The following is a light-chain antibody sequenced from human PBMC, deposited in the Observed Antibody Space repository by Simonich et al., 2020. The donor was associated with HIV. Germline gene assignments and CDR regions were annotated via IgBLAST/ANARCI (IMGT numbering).Light chain of an antibody. CDR2: SHN. Sequence: QSVLTQPPSVSAAPGQKVTISCSGSSSNIGKNYVSWYQQLPGTAPKLLIYSHNKRPSGIPDRFSGSKSGTSATLGITGLQTGDEADYYCGTWDSSLSAVFGTGTKVTVL. V-gene: IGLV1-51*01. J-gene: IGLJ1*01. CDR3: GTWDSSLSAV. CDR1: SSNIGKNY.